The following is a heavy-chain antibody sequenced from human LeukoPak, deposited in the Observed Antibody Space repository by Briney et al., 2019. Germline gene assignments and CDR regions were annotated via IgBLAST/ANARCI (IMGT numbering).Heavy chain of an antibody. D-gene: IGHD3-10*01. V-gene: IGHV1-69*01. J-gene: IGHJ4*02. CDR2: IIPIFGTA. CDR3: AKDRALNYYGSGSYFDY. CDR1: GGTFSSYA. Sequence: SVKVSCKASGGTFSSYAISWVRQAPGQGLEWMGGIIPIFGTANYAQKFQGRVTITADESASTAYMELSSLRSEDTAVYYCAKDRALNYYGSGSYFDYWGQGTLVTVSS.